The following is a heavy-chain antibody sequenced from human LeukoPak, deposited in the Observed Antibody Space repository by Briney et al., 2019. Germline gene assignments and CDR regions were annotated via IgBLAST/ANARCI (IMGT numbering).Heavy chain of an antibody. CDR2: IYYSGST. J-gene: IGHJ4*02. D-gene: IGHD4-23*01. Sequence: SETLSLTCTVSGGSISSGDYYWSWIRQPPGKGLEWIGYIYYSGSTYYNPSLKSRVTISVDTSKNQFSLKLSSVTAADTAVYYCARGSTVVTHRDYWGQGTLVTVSS. CDR3: ARGSTVVTHRDY. CDR1: GGSISSGDYY. V-gene: IGHV4-30-4*08.